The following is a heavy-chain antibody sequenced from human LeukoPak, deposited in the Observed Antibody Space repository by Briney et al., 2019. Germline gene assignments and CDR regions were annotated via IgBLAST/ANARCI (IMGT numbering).Heavy chain of an antibody. CDR1: GFTFSSYA. CDR2: ISGSGGST. V-gene: IGHV3-23*01. Sequence: PGGSLRLSCAASGFTFSSYAMSWVRQAPGKGLEWVSAISGSGGSTYYADSVKGRFTISRDNSKNTLYLQMNSLKTDDTAVYYCVRSPTTVSIPAWGQGTLVTVSP. J-gene: IGHJ5*02. CDR3: VRSPTTVSIPA. D-gene: IGHD4-17*01.